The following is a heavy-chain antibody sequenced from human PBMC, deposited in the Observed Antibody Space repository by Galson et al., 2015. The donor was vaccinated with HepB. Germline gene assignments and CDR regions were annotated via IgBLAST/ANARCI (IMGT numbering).Heavy chain of an antibody. Sequence: SLRLSCAVSGFTFSNYWMSWVRQAPGKGLEWISAITPSGDNTYSADSMKGRFTISRDNSQNTLFLQMNGLRADDTAIYFCAKVFPEKTDGWYRQALYYFDSWGQGTRVTVSS. V-gene: IGHV3-23*01. CDR1: GFTFSNYW. CDR2: ITPSGDNT. CDR3: AKVFPEKTDGWYRQALYYFDS. J-gene: IGHJ4*02. D-gene: IGHD6-19*01.